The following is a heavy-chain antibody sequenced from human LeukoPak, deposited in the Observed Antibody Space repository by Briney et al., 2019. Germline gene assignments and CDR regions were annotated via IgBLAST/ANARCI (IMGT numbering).Heavy chain of an antibody. Sequence: PGGSLRLSCAASGFTFSSYGMHWVRQAPGKGLEWVAVISYDGSNKYYADSVKGRFTISRDNSKNTLYLQMNSLRAEDTAVYYCAKDEDFWSTRIDYWGQGTLVTVSS. V-gene: IGHV3-30*18. CDR1: GFTFSSYG. J-gene: IGHJ4*02. D-gene: IGHD3-3*01. CDR3: AKDEDFWSTRIDY. CDR2: ISYDGSNK.